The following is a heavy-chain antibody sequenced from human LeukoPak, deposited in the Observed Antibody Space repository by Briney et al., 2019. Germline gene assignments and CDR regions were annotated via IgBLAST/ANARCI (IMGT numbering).Heavy chain of an antibody. CDR3: ARHNYYDSSGYFDY. D-gene: IGHD3-22*01. CDR1: GGSINTKTHY. CDR2: INYSGST. J-gene: IGHJ4*02. V-gene: IGHV4-39*01. Sequence: SSETLSLTCTVSGGSINTKTHYWACIRQTPGKGLEWIGSINYSGSTSYNPSLKSRVTISVDTSKNQFSLKLSSVTAADTAVYYCARHNYYDSSGYFDYWGQGTLVTVSS.